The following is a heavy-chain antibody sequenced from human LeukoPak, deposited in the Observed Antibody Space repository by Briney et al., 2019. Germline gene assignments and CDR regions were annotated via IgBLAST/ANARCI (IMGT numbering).Heavy chain of an antibody. CDR2: IWYDGSNK. V-gene: IGHV3-33*01. D-gene: IGHD3-3*01. Sequence: GGSLRLSCAASGFTFSSYGMHWVRQAPGKGLEWVAVIWYDGSNKYHADSVKGRFTISRDNSKNTLYLQMNSLRAEDTAVYYCARDDTPYYDFWSGSRYYYYGMDVWGQGTTVTVSS. CDR1: GFTFSSYG. J-gene: IGHJ6*02. CDR3: ARDDTPYYDFWSGSRYYYYGMDV.